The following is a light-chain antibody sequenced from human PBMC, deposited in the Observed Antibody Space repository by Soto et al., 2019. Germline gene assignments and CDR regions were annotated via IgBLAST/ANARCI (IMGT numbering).Light chain of an antibody. Sequence: ETVLTQSPGTLSLSPGERATLSCRASQSVGGSSLAWYQQKPGQAPRLLIYGASSRATGIPNRFSGSGSGTDFTLTISRLEPEDFAVYYCQQYGNSPQTFGQGTKVDI. CDR2: GAS. CDR3: QQYGNSPQT. CDR1: QSVGGSS. V-gene: IGKV3-20*01. J-gene: IGKJ1*01.